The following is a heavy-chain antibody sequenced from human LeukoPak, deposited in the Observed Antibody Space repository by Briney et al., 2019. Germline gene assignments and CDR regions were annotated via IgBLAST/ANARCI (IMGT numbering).Heavy chain of an antibody. J-gene: IGHJ4*02. CDR1: GFTFSNAW. V-gene: IGHV3-15*01. Sequence: PGGSLRRSCAASGFTFSNAWMSWVRQAPGKGLEWVGRIKSRTDGGTTDYAAPVKGRFTISRDDSKNTLYLQMNSLKTEDTAVYYCTTECAYYYDSSGYDPYYFDYWGQGTLVTVSS. CDR2: IKSRTDGGTT. D-gene: IGHD3-22*01. CDR3: TTECAYYYDSSGYDPYYFDY.